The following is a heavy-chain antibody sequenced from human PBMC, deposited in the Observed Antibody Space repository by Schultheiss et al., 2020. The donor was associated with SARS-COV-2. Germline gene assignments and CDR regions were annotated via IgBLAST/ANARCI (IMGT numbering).Heavy chain of an antibody. CDR3: ARDRGSGWERLYYYYYGMDV. J-gene: IGHJ6*02. CDR1: GYTFTSYG. V-gene: IGHV1-18*01. CDR2: ISAYNGNT. D-gene: IGHD6-19*01. Sequence: ASVKVSCKASGYTFTSYGISWVRQAPGQGLEWMGWISAYNGNTNYAQKLQGRVTMTTDTSTSTAYMELRSLRSDDTAVYYCARDRGSGWERLYYYYYGMDVWGQGTTVTVSS.